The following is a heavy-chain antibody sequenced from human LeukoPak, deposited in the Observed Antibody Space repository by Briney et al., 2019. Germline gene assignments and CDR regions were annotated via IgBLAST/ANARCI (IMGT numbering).Heavy chain of an antibody. J-gene: IGHJ5*02. V-gene: IGHV3-53*01. CDR3: AKGGGYSYGLNH. D-gene: IGHD5-18*01. CDR2: IYNGDTT. CDR1: GFTASGTY. Sequence: GGSLRLSCAASGFTASGTYMSWVRQAPGKGLECVSIIYNGDTTYYADSVKGRFTISRDISKNTLYLQMNSLGAEDTAMYYCAKGGGYSYGLNHWGQGTLVTVSS.